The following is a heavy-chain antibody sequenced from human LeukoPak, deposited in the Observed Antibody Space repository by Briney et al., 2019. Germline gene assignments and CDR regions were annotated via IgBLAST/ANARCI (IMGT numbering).Heavy chain of an antibody. J-gene: IGHJ4*02. D-gene: IGHD1-26*01. Sequence: PSETLSLTCAVYGASFSGYYWSWIRQPPGKGLEWIGEINHCGSTNYNPSLKSRVTISVDTSKNQFSLKLSSVTAADTAVYYCARVIVGATISPFDYWGQGTLVTVSS. CDR1: GASFSGYY. CDR3: ARVIVGATISPFDY. CDR2: INHCGST. V-gene: IGHV4-34*01.